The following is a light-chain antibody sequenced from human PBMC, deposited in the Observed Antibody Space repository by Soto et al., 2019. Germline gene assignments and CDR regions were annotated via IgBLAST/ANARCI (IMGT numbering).Light chain of an antibody. V-gene: IGLV1-44*01. Sequence: QSVLTQPPSASGTPGQRVTISCSGSSANIGRNTVNWYQQLPGTAPKLLIYSHNQRPSGVPDRFSGSKSGTSASLAISGLQSEDEADYYCAAWDDSLNGYVFGTGTKLTVL. CDR1: SANIGRNT. CDR3: AAWDDSLNGYV. J-gene: IGLJ1*01. CDR2: SHN.